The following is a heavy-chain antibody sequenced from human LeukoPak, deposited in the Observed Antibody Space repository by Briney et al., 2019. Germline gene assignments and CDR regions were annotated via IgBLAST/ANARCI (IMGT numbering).Heavy chain of an antibody. D-gene: IGHD5-18*01. J-gene: IGHJ4*02. CDR2: IYYSGST. CDR3: AREVGTTYSYGSPFDY. V-gene: IGHV4-30-4*01. CDR1: GGSISSGDYY. Sequence: SETLSLTCTVSGGSISSGDYYWSWIRQPPGKGLEWIGYIYYSGSTYYNPSLKSRVTISVDTSKNQFSLKLSSVTAADTAVYYRAREVGTTYSYGSPFDYWGQGTLVTVSS.